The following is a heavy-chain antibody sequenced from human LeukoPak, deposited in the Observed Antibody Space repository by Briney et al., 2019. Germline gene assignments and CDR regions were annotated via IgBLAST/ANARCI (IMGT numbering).Heavy chain of an antibody. V-gene: IGHV4-34*01. CDR3: ARINYSRSYDYWYFDL. Sequence: KSSETLSLTFAVYGGSFSGYYWSWIRQPPGKGLEWIGEINHSGSTNYNPSLKSRVTISVDTSKKQFSLKLSSVTAADTAVYYCARINYSRSYDYWYFDLWGRGTLVTVSS. CDR1: GGSFSGYY. CDR2: INHSGST. D-gene: IGHD6-13*01. J-gene: IGHJ2*01.